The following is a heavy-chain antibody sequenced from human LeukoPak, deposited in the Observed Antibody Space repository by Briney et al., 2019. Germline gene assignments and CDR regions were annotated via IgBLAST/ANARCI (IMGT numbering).Heavy chain of an antibody. J-gene: IGHJ4*02. D-gene: IGHD4-17*01. CDR2: IKQDGSEK. CDR3: ARERRPTVLYFDY. Sequence: GGSLRLSCAASGFTFSSYWMSWLRQAPGKGLEGVANIKQDGSEKYYVDSVKGRFTISRDNAKNSLYLQMNSLRAEDTAVYYCARERRPTVLYFDYWGQGTLVTVSS. V-gene: IGHV3-7*01. CDR1: GFTFSSYW.